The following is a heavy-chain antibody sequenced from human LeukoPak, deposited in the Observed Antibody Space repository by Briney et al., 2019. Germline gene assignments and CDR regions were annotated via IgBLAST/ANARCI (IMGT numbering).Heavy chain of an antibody. CDR2: ISYDGSNK. CDR1: GFTFSSYG. V-gene: IGHV3-30*18. D-gene: IGHD3-10*01. CDR3: AKDLWFGELGGY. Sequence: PGRSLRLSCATSGFTFSSYGMHWVRQAPGKGLEWVAVISYDGSNKYYADSVKGRFTISRDNSKNTLYLQMNSLRAEDTAVYYCAKDLWFGELGGYWGQGTLVTVSS. J-gene: IGHJ4*02.